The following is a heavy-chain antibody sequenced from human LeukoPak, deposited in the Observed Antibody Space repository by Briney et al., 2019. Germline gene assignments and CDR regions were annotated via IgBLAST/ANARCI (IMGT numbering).Heavy chain of an antibody. Sequence: GGSLRLSCAASGFTFSSYAMHWVRQAPGKGLVWVSRLNSDGSFPGYADSVKGRFTISRDNAKNTLDLQMSSLRAEDTAVYYCARESAGGLVDWGQGTLVTVSS. CDR3: ARESAGGLVD. V-gene: IGHV3-74*01. D-gene: IGHD6-13*01. CDR1: GFTFSSYA. J-gene: IGHJ4*02. CDR2: LNSDGSFP.